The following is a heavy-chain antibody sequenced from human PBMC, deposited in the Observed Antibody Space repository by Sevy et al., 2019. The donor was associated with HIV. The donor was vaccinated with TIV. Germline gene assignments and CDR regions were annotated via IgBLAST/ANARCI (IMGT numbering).Heavy chain of an antibody. Sequence: GGSLRLSCAASGFTVSSDYMTWVRQAPGKGLEWVSVIYSGGTTYYADSVKGRFTIPRDNSKNTVYLQMNSLRAEDTAVYYCARESSSTWQAGYYGMAVWGQGTTVTVSS. D-gene: IGHD6-13*01. V-gene: IGHV3-66*01. CDR1: GFTVSSDY. CDR2: IYSGGTT. J-gene: IGHJ6*02. CDR3: ARESSSTWQAGYYGMAV.